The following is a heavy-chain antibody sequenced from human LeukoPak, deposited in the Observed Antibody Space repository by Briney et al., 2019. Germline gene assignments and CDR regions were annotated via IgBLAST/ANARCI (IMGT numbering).Heavy chain of an antibody. Sequence: SVKVSCKASGGTFSSYAISWVRQAPGQGLEWMGRIIPILGIANYAQKFQGRVTTTADKSTSTAYMELSSLRSEDTAVYYCARSPMVRGVIDYWGQGTLVTVSS. CDR3: ARSPMVRGVIDY. D-gene: IGHD3-10*01. V-gene: IGHV1-69*04. CDR2: IIPILGIA. CDR1: GGTFSSYA. J-gene: IGHJ4*02.